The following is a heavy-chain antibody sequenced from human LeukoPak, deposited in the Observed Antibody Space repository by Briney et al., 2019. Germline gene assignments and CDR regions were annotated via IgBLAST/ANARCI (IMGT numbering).Heavy chain of an antibody. D-gene: IGHD2-15*01. CDR2: IYYSGST. V-gene: IGHV4-39*01. CDR3: ARHPPPYCKGGSCYWFDP. CDR1: GGSISSSSYY. J-gene: IGHJ5*02. Sequence: KPSETLSLTCTVSGGSISSSSYYWGWIRQPPGKGLEWIGSIYYSGSTYYNPSLKSRVTISVDTSKNQFSLKLSSVTAADTAVYYCARHPPPYCKGGSCYWFDPWGQGTLVTVSS.